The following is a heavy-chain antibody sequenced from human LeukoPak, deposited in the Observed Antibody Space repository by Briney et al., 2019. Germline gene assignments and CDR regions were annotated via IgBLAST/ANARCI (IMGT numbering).Heavy chain of an antibody. Sequence: SETLSLTCTVSGGSISSSSYYWGWIRQPPGKGLEWLGSIYYSGSTYYNPSLKSRVTISVDTSKNQFSLKLSSVTAADTAVYYCARDGGGYNYNYWGQGTLVTVSS. CDR1: GGSISSSSYY. CDR2: IYYSGST. D-gene: IGHD5-24*01. CDR3: ARDGGGYNYNY. V-gene: IGHV4-39*07. J-gene: IGHJ4*02.